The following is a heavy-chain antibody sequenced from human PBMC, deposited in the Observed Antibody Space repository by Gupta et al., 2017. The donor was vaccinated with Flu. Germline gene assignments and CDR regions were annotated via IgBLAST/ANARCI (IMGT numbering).Heavy chain of an antibody. CDR2: IIPIFGTA. Sequence: QVQLVQSGAEVKKPGSSVKVSCKASGGTFSSYAISWVRQAPGQGLEWMGGIIPIFGTANYAQKFQGRVTITADKSTSTAYMELSSLRSEDTAVYYCARDPGGNRDLWRPESYYFDYWGQGTLVTVSS. D-gene: IGHD3-10*01. J-gene: IGHJ4*02. V-gene: IGHV1-69*06. CDR1: GGTFSSYA. CDR3: ARDPGGNRDLWRPESYYFDY.